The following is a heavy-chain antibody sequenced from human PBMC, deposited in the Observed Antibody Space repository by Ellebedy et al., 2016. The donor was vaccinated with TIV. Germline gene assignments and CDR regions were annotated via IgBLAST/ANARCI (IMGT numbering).Heavy chain of an antibody. J-gene: IGHJ4*02. V-gene: IGHV3-7*01. CDR2: INQDGSQT. CDR1: GFTFSIYW. CDR3: ARAGAIGTVDY. Sequence: GESLKISCATSGFTFSIYWMSWVRQTPGKGLERVANINQDGSQTYYVDSMEGRFTISRDNARNSLYLQMNTLSAEDTAVYYCARAGAIGTVDYWGQGTLVTVSS. D-gene: IGHD1-1*01.